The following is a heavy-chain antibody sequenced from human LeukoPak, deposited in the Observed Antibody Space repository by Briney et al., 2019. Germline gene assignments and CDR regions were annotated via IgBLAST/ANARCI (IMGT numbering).Heavy chain of an antibody. CDR2: IYSGDST. CDR1: GFTVSSNY. CDR3: AKIGEWELLDGYAFDI. V-gene: IGHV3-53*05. J-gene: IGHJ3*02. D-gene: IGHD1-26*01. Sequence: GGSLRLSCAASGFTVSSNYMSWVRQAPGKGLEWVSVIYSGDSTYYADSVKGRFTISRDNSKNTLYLQMNSLRAEDTAVYYCAKIGEWELLDGYAFDIWGQGTMVTVSS.